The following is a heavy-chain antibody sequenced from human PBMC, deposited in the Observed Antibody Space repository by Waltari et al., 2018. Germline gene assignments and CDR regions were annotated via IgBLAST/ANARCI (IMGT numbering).Heavy chain of an antibody. CDR3: ARDPSYYDFWSARYYYGMDV. V-gene: IGHV3-33*01. J-gene: IGHJ6*02. Sequence: QVQLVESGGGVVQPGRSLRLSCAASGFTFSSYGMHWVRQAPGKGLEWVAVIWYDGSNKYYADAVKGRVTISRDNSKNTLYLQMNSLRAEDTAVYYCARDPSYYDFWSARYYYGMDVWGQGTTVTVSS. CDR2: IWYDGSNK. D-gene: IGHD3-3*01. CDR1: GFTFSSYG.